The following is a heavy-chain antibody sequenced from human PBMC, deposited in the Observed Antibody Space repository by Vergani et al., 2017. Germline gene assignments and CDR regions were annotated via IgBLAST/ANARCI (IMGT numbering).Heavy chain of an antibody. CDR1: GFTVSSNY. Sequence: VQLVESGGGLVQPGGSLRLPCAASGFTVSSNYMSWVRRAPGRGLGWVSVIYSGGSTYYADSVKGRFTISRDNSKNTLYLQMNSLRAEDTAVYYCERGRRRFGELSLGYWGQGTLVIVSA. V-gene: IGHV3-66*02. CDR3: ERGRRRFGELSLGY. D-gene: IGHD3-10*01. J-gene: IGHJ4*02. CDR2: IYSGGST.